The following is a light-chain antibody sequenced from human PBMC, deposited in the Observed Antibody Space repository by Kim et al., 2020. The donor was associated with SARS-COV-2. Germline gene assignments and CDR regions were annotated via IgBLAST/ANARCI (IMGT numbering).Light chain of an antibody. CDR3: QQRSNWPFLG. V-gene: IGKV3-11*01. J-gene: IGKJ4*01. Sequence: EIVLTQSPATLSLSPGERATLSCRASQSVSSYLAWYQQKPGQAPRLLIYDASNRATGIPARFSGSGSGTDFTLTISSLEPEDFAVYYCQQRSNWPFLGFGGGTKVDIK. CDR1: QSVSSY. CDR2: DAS.